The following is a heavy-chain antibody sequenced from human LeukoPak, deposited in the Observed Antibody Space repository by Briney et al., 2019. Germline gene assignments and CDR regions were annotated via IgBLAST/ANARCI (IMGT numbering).Heavy chain of an antibody. CDR3: ARGLGGYSYGYVRPRAFDI. V-gene: IGHV4-34*01. D-gene: IGHD5-18*01. CDR1: GGSFSGYY. CDR2: INHSGST. J-gene: IGHJ3*02. Sequence: SETLSLTCAVYGGSFSGYYWSWIRQPPGKGLEWIGEINHSGSTNYNPSLKSRVTISVDTSQNQFSLKLSSVTAADTAVYYCARGLGGYSYGYVRPRAFDIWGQGTMVTVSS.